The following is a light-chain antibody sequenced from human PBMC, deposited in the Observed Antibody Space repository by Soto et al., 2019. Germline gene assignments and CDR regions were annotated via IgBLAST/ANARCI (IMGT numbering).Light chain of an antibody. V-gene: IGKV1-39*01. J-gene: IGKJ2*02. CDR1: QIIHNY. CDR3: QQSYSTPRT. CDR2: AAS. Sequence: QMTQSPSSLSASVGDRVTITCRASQIIHNYLNWYQQKPGKAPKLLISAASLLQSGVPSRFSGSGSGTDFSLTISGLQHEDFASYYCQQSYSTPRTFGQATKLQI.